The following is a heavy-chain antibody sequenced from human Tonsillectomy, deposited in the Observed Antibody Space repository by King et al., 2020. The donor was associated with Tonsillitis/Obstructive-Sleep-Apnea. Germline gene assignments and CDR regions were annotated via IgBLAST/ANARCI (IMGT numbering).Heavy chain of an antibody. CDR3: TTDRFAWVSY. CDR1: GFTFSNAL. CDR2: CKSKTGGGET. Sequence: VQLVESGGGLVKPGGSLGLSWSGSGFTFSNALRRWVRHAPGEGLGWVGRCKSKTGGGETDLAAPVKGRLTISRDDSKNTLYLQMNSLKTEDTAVYYCTTDRFAWVSYWGQGTLVTVSS. D-gene: IGHD3-10*01. V-gene: IGHV3-15*01. J-gene: IGHJ4*02.